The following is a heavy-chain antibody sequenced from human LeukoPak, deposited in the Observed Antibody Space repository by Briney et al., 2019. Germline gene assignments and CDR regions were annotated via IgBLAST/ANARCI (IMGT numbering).Heavy chain of an antibody. V-gene: IGHV4-4*07. J-gene: IGHJ3*02. Sequence: SETLSLTCTVSGGSISSYYWSWIRQPAGKGLEWIGCIYTSGSTNYNPSLKSRVTISVDKSKNQFSLKLSSVTAADTAVYYCAREVIVVVPAATGHAFDIWGQGTMVTVSS. D-gene: IGHD2-2*01. CDR3: AREVIVVVPAATGHAFDI. CDR2: IYTSGST. CDR1: GGSISSYY.